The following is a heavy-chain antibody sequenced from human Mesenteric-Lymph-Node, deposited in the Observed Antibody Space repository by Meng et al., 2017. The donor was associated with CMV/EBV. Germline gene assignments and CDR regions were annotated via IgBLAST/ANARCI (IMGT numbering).Heavy chain of an antibody. Sequence: ESLKISCAASGFTFSSYSMNWVRQAPGKGLEWVSSITSSSSHIYYADSVRGRFTISRDNAENSLYLQMNSLRAEDTAVYYCARDSERYCSGGSCYPRAVNFDYWGQGTLVTVSS. CDR3: ARDSERYCSGGSCYPRAVNFDY. CDR1: GFTFSSYS. CDR2: ITSSSSHI. D-gene: IGHD2-15*01. J-gene: IGHJ4*02. V-gene: IGHV3-21*01.